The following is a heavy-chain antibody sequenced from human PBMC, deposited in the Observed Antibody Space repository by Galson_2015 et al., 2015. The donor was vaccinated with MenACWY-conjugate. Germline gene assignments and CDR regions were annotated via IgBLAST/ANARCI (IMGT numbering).Heavy chain of an antibody. D-gene: IGHD3-10*01. CDR3: ARLGANYMVRGVIISPFDY. J-gene: IGHJ4*02. Sequence: QSGAEVKKPGESLKISCKGSGYSFTSYWIGWVRQMPGKGLEWMGIIYPGDSDTRYSPSFQGQVTISADKPISTAYLQWSSLKASDTAMYYCARLGANYMVRGVIISPFDYWGQGTLVTVSS. CDR2: IYPGDSDT. CDR1: GYSFTSYW. V-gene: IGHV5-51*01.